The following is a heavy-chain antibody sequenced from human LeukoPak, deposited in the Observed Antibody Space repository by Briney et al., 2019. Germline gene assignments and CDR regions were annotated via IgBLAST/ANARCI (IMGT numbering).Heavy chain of an antibody. CDR1: GGSFSGYY. CDR3: ARASVYVLRFLEWWDNWFDP. D-gene: IGHD3-3*01. V-gene: IGHV4-34*01. Sequence: SETLSLTCAVYGGSFSGYYWSWIRQPPGKGLEWIGEINHSGSTNYNPSLKSRVTISVDTSKNQFSLKLSSVTAADTAVYYCARASVYVLRFLEWWDNWFDPWGQGTLVTVSP. CDR2: INHSGST. J-gene: IGHJ5*02.